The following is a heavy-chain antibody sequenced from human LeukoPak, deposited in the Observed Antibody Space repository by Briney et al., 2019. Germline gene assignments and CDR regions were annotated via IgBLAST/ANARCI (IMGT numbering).Heavy chain of an antibody. Sequence: GASVKVSCKASGYTFTGYYMHWVRQAPGQGLEWMGWINPNSGGTNYAQKFQGRVTMTRDTSISTAYMELSRLRSDDTAVYYCARDIGIAARPRSAFDIWGQGTMVTVFS. V-gene: IGHV1-2*02. CDR3: ARDIGIAARPRSAFDI. CDR1: GYTFTGYY. CDR2: INPNSGGT. J-gene: IGHJ3*02. D-gene: IGHD6-6*01.